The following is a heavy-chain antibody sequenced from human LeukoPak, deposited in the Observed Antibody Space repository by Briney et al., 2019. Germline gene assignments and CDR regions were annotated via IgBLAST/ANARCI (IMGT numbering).Heavy chain of an antibody. CDR1: GGTFSSYA. V-gene: IGHV1-18*01. D-gene: IGHD2-21*02. CDR2: ISAYNGNT. J-gene: IGHJ5*02. CDR3: ARDKDVVVTAHNWFDP. Sequence: ASVTVSCTASGGTFSSYAISWVRQAPGQGLEWMGWISAYNGNTNYAQKLQGRVTMTTDTSTSTAYMELRSLRSDDTAVYYCARDKDVVVTAHNWFDPWGQGTLVTVSS.